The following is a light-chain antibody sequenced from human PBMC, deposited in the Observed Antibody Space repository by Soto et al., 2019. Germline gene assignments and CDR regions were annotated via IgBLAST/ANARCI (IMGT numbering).Light chain of an antibody. CDR2: VTS. J-gene: IGKJ1*01. CDR1: QSVSRTY. V-gene: IGKV3-20*01. CDR3: QQYGRSGT. Sequence: ENVLTQSPGTLYLSPGERANLSCRASQSVSRTYLAWYQQKPVQSPRLLIYVTSSRATGIPDRFSGSGSGTDFTLTIRRLEPEDFAVYYFQQYGRSGTFRQGTKVEIK.